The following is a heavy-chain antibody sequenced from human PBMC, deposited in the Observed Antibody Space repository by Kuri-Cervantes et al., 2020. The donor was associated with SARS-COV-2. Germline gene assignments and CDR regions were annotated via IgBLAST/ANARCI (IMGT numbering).Heavy chain of an antibody. CDR1: GGSFSGYY. J-gene: IGHJ6*03. CDR3: ESSREGVVPTSILGLSYFLYFSMDV. CDR2: INHSGMT. D-gene: IGHD2-2*01. V-gene: IGHV4-34*01. Sequence: SDTLSLTFAVYGGSFSGYYWSWIRQPPGRGLEWIGEINHSGMTNYNPSLKSRVTISVETSKNQFSLKLSSVTAAETAVYYCESSREGVVPTSILGLSYFLYFSMDVWGKGTLVTVSS.